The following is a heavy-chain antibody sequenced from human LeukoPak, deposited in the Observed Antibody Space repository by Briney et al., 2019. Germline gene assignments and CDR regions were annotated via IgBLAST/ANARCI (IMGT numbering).Heavy chain of an antibody. J-gene: IGHJ6*03. V-gene: IGHV4-39*01. CDR1: GGSISSSSYY. D-gene: IGHD2-2*02. Sequence: SETLSLTCTVSGGSISSSSYYWGWIRQPPGKGLEWIGSIYYSGSTYYNPSLKSRVTISVDTSKNQFSLKLSSVTAADTAVYYCARPIPGYYYYYMDVWGKGTTVTVSS. CDR3: ARPIPGYYYYYMDV. CDR2: IYYSGST.